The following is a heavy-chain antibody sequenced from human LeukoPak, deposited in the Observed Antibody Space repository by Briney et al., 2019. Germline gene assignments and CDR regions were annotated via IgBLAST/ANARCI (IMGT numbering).Heavy chain of an antibody. D-gene: IGHD3-10*01. CDR1: GYTFTSYD. CDR3: ARVRVVRGVLYY. V-gene: IGHV1-8*01. Sequence: ASVKVSCKASGYTFTSYDINWVRQATGQGLEWMGWMNPNSGNTGYAQKFQGRVTMIRNTSISTAYMELSSLRSEDTAVYYCARVRVVRGVLYYWGQGTLVTVSS. J-gene: IGHJ4*02. CDR2: MNPNSGNT.